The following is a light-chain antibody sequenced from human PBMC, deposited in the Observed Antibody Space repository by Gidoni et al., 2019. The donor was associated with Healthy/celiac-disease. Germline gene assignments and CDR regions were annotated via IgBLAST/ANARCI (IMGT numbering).Light chain of an antibody. CDR3: QQSYSTPQT. V-gene: IGKV1-39*01. CDR2: AAS. Sequence: IHMTQSPSSLSASVGDRVTITFRASQIVSSYLNWYQQKPGKAPKILIYAASSLKSGVPSRCSGSGSGKDFTITISSLQPEDFATYYCQQSYSTPQTCGGGTKVEIK. CDR1: QIVSSY. J-gene: IGKJ4*01.